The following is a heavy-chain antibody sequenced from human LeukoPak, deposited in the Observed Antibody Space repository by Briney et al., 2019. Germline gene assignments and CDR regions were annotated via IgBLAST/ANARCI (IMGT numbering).Heavy chain of an antibody. CDR1: GGSISSYY. Sequence: SETLSLTCTVSGGSISSYYWSWIRQPPGKGLEWIGYIYYSGSTNYNPSLKSRVTISVDTPKNQFSLKLSSVTAADTAVYYCARVSGYDWESFYDYWGQGTLVTVSS. CDR2: IYYSGST. CDR3: ARVSGYDWESFYDY. D-gene: IGHD5-12*01. J-gene: IGHJ4*02. V-gene: IGHV4-59*01.